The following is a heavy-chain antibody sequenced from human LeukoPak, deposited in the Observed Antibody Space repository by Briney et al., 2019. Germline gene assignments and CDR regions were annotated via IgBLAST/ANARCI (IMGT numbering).Heavy chain of an antibody. CDR2: ISGSGST. V-gene: IGHV3-23*01. J-gene: IGHJ4*02. CDR3: ARGGYNTYYFDY. CDR1: GFTFSTYA. D-gene: IGHD5-24*01. Sequence: PGGSLRFSCAASGFTFSTYAMSWVRQAPGKGLEWVSTISGSGSTYYADSVKGRFTISRDNSKNTLYLQMNTLRAEDTAVHYCARGGYNTYYFDYWGQGTLVTVSS.